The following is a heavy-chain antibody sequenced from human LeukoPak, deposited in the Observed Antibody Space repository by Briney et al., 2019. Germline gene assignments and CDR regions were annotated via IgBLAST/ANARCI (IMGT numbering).Heavy chain of an antibody. CDR2: ISGSGGST. CDR1: GFTSSSYA. CDR3: AKDGLGYYDGMRDAFDI. V-gene: IGHV3-23*01. J-gene: IGHJ3*02. D-gene: IGHD3-22*01. Sequence: GGSLRLSCAASGFTSSSYAMSWVRQAPGKGLEWVSAISGSGGSTYYADSVKGRFTISRDNSKNTLYLQMNSLRAEDTAVYYCAKDGLGYYDGMRDAFDIWGQGTMVTVSS.